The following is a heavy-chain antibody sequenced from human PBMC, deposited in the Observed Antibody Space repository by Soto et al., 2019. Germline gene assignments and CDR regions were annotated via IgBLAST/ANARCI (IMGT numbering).Heavy chain of an antibody. D-gene: IGHD2-15*01. V-gene: IGHV1-18*01. CDR1: GYTFTNYG. CDR2: INTYNENT. CDR3: CSSQTPTSFDY. J-gene: IGHJ4*02. Sequence: QVQLVQPEAEVKKPGASVKVSCKASGYTFTNYGISWVRQAPGQGLELMGWINTYNENTKYVQKFQGRITMTADTSTNTAYMELRSLRSDDTAVYYCCSSQTPTSFDYWGQGTLVTVSS.